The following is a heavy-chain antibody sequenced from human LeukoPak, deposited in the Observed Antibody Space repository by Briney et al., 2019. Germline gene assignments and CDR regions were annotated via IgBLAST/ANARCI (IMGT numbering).Heavy chain of an antibody. D-gene: IGHD6-13*01. CDR3: ARAEGIAAAGYDY. Sequence: SVKVSCKASGGTFSSYAISWVRQAPGQGLEWMGGIIPIFGTANYAQKFQGRVTITTDESTSTAYMELSSLRSEDTAVYYCARAEGIAAAGYDYWGQGTLVTVSS. CDR1: GGTFSSYA. V-gene: IGHV1-69*05. CDR2: IIPIFGTA. J-gene: IGHJ4*02.